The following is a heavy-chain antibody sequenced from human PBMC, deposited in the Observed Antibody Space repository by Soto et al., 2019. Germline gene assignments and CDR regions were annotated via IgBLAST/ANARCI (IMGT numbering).Heavy chain of an antibody. CDR3: AGDYGSGSYYNPYFDY. CDR1: GGSISSGGYY. J-gene: IGHJ4*02. D-gene: IGHD3-10*01. Sequence: QVQLQESGPRLVKPSQTLSLTCTVSGGSISSGGYYWSWIRQHPGKGLEWIGYIYYSGSTYYNPSLNSRVTISVDTSKNQFSLKLSSVTAADTAVYYRAGDYGSGSYYNPYFDYWGQGTLVTVSS. CDR2: IYYSGST. V-gene: IGHV4-31*03.